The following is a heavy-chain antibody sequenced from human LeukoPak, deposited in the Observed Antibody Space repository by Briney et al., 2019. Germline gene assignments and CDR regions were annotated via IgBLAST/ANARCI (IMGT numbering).Heavy chain of an antibody. Sequence: PSETLSLTCTVSGGFISSYYWSWIRQPPGKGLEWIGYIYYSGSTNYNPSLKSRVTISVDTSKNQFSLKLSSVTAADTAVYYCARAGTTANYYYYYMDVWGKGTTVTVSS. V-gene: IGHV4-59*01. D-gene: IGHD1-1*01. CDR2: IYYSGST. CDR3: ARAGTTANYYYYYMDV. J-gene: IGHJ6*03. CDR1: GGFISSYY.